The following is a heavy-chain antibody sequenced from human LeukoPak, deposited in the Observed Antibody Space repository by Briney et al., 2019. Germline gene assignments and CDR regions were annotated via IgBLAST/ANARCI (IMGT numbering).Heavy chain of an antibody. CDR2: ICAYNGNT. J-gene: IGHJ3*02. D-gene: IGHD3-10*01. CDR3: ARDRQYTIIISARANGFDI. CDR1: GYTFNSYG. Sequence: ASVKVSCKASGYTFNSYGFSWVRLAPGQGLEWMGWICAYNGNTNYAQKLQGRITMTTDTSTSTAYMELRNLRSDDTAVYYCARDRQYTIIISARANGFDIWGQGTMVTVSS. V-gene: IGHV1-18*04.